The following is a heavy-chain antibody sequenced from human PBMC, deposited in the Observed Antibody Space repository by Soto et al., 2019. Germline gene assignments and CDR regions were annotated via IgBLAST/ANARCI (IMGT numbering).Heavy chain of an antibody. CDR2: INQDGGVK. D-gene: IGHD3-10*01. Sequence: GRSLRLSCAASGFTFSNYWMSWVRQAPGEGLEWVADINQDGGVKHYLDSVKGRFTISRDNAKNSLDLQMNSLRVDDTAIYYCARDGNYDSGRKNDYCGQGTLVTXSS. V-gene: IGHV3-7*04. CDR3: ARDGNYDSGRKNDY. J-gene: IGHJ4*02. CDR1: GFTFSNYW.